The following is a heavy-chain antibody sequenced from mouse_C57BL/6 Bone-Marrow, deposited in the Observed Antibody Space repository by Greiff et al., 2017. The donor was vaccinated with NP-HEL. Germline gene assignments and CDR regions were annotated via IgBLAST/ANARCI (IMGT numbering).Heavy chain of an antibody. CDR1: GYTFTSYW. CDR3: ARGFYSNYDWYFDV. CDR2: INPSNGGT. J-gene: IGHJ1*03. Sequence: VQLQQPGTELVKPGASVKLSCKASGYTFTSYWMHWVKQRPGQGLEWIGNINPSNGGTNYNEKFKSKATLTVDKSSSTAYMQLSSLTSEDSAVYYCARGFYSNYDWYFDVWGTGTTVTVSS. D-gene: IGHD2-5*01. V-gene: IGHV1-53*01.